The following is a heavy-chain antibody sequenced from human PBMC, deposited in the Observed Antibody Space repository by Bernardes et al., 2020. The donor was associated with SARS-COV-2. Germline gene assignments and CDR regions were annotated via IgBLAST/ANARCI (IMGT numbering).Heavy chain of an antibody. CDR2: ISWNSGSI. D-gene: IGHD6-13*01. J-gene: IGHJ4*02. CDR1: GFTFDDYA. CDR3: ATYGSSWGVTC. V-gene: IGHV3-9*01. Sequence: GGSLRLSRAASGFTFDDYAMHWVRQAPGKGLEWVSGISWNSGSIGYADSVKGRFTISRDNAKNSLYLQMNSLRAEDTALYYCATYGSSWGVTCWGQGTLVTVSS.